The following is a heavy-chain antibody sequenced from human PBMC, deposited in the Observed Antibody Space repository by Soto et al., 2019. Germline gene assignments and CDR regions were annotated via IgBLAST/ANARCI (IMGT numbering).Heavy chain of an antibody. CDR3: ARCWLEGRNFWSGYYYGMDG. V-gene: IGHV1-69*01. CDR1: GGTFSSYA. J-gene: IGHJ6*02. Sequence: QVQLVQSGAEVKKPGSSVKVSCKASGGTFSSYAISWVRQAPGQGLEWMGGLIPIFGTANYAQKFQGRVTITADEYTITAYMERSSMRSEDTAVYYCARCWLEGRNFWSGYYYGMDGWGQGTTVTVSS. D-gene: IGHD3-3*01. CDR2: LIPIFGTA.